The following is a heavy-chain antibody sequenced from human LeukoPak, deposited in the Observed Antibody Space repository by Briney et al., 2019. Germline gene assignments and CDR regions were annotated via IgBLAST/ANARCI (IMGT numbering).Heavy chain of an antibody. J-gene: IGHJ5*02. CDR3: ATSTITHTRDP. CDR2: INPFSDAR. V-gene: IGHV1-2*02. CDR1: EYTFSDFY. D-gene: IGHD1-1*01. Sequence: ASVKVSCKLSEYTFSDFYLNWVRQAPGQGLEWMVWINPFSDARSYAQKFQGRVTMTWDMSTTTVFMELGRLRSDDTAVYYCATSTITHTRDPWGQGTLVTVSS.